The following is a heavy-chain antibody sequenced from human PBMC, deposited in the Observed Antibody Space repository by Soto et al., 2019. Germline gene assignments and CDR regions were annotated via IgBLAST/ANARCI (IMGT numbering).Heavy chain of an antibody. D-gene: IGHD2-2*01. Sequence: SETLSLTCPVSGGSISSSSYYWGWIRQPPGKGLEWIGSIYYSGSTYYNPSLKSRVTISVDTSKNQFSLKLSSVTAADTAVYYCARHSWPVRVPAARTGGWFDPWGQGTLVTVSS. CDR3: ARHSWPVRVPAARTGGWFDP. J-gene: IGHJ5*02. CDR1: GGSISSSSYY. CDR2: IYYSGST. V-gene: IGHV4-39*01.